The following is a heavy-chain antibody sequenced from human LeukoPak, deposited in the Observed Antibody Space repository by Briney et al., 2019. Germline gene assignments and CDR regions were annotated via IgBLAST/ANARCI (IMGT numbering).Heavy chain of an antibody. V-gene: IGHV4-34*01. D-gene: IGHD1-7*01. CDR1: GGSFSGYY. CDR3: ARGIRNWNYLGYYYYMGVWGKGTTVTVSSGTSNWNYLGYYYYMDV. J-gene: IGHJ6*03. Sequence: SETLSLTCAVYGGSFSGYYWSWIRQPPGKGLEWSGEINHSGSTNYNPSLKSRVTISVDTSQNQFSLKLSAATAADTAVYYCARGIRNWNYLGYYYYMGVWGKGTTVTVSSGTSNWNYLGYYYYMDVWGKGTTVTVSS. CDR2: INHSGST.